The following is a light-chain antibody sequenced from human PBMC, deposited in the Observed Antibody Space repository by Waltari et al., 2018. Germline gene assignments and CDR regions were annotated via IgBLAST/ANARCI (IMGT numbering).Light chain of an antibody. V-gene: IGKV3-11*01. CDR2: DAS. CDR1: QSVNSY. CDR3: HQRSNWPHT. Sequence: EIVLTQSPATLSLSPGERATLSCRASQSVNSYLAWYQQKPGQAPRLLIYDASNRATGIPARFSGSGSGTDFTLTISSLEPEDFAVYYCHQRSNWPHTFGQGTKLEIK. J-gene: IGKJ2*01.